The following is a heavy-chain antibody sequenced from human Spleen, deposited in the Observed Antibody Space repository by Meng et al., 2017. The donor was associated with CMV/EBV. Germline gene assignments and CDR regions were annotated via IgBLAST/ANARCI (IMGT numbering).Heavy chain of an antibody. CDR3: ARLDRWLQFVGLDYFDY. Sequence: SETLSLTCTVSGGSISSSSYYWGWIRQPPGKGLEWIGSIYYSGSTYYNPSLKSRVTISVDTSKNQFSLKLSSVTAADTAVYYCARLDRWLQFVGLDYFDYWGQGTLVTVSS. CDR1: GGSISSSSYY. J-gene: IGHJ4*02. D-gene: IGHD5-24*01. V-gene: IGHV4-39*01. CDR2: IYYSGST.